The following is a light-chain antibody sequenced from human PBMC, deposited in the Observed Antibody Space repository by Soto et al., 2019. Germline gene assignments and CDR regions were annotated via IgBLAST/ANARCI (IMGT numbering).Light chain of an antibody. CDR2: AAT. CDR1: QDNNSR. J-gene: IGKJ1*01. CDR3: LQVANFPRT. V-gene: IGKV1-12*01. Sequence: DIQMTQSPSSVSASVGDTVTITCRASQDNNSRLAWFQQQPGRPPKYVIQAATMLQSGFPSRFAGSGSGRDFTLTIHTLQPEDSATYYCLQVANFPRTFGQGTKVDIK.